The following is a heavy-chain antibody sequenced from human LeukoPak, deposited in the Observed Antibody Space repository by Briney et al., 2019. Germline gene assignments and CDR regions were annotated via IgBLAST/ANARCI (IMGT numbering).Heavy chain of an antibody. D-gene: IGHD4/OR15-4a*01. Sequence: SETLSLTCTVSGGSTSYYYWSWTRQSPGKGLEWIGYIYYSGTTNYNPSLKSRVTISVDTSKNQFSLQLRSVTAAGSAVYYCAREDPQTRVPEGMDVWGQGTTVTVSS. V-gene: IGHV4-59*01. CDR2: IYYSGTT. J-gene: IGHJ6*02. CDR3: AREDPQTRVPEGMDV. CDR1: GGSTSYYY.